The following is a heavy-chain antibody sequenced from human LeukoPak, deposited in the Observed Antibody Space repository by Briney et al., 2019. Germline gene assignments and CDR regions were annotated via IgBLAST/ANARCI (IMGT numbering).Heavy chain of an antibody. V-gene: IGHV3-21*01. CDR3: ARAQGTATSIFDY. D-gene: IGHD2-21*02. CDR1: GFTFSSYS. CDR2: ISSSSSYI. Sequence: SGGSLRLSCAASGFTFSSYSMNWVRQAPGKGLEWVSSISSSSSYIYYADSVKGRFTISRDNAKNSLYLQMNSLRAEDTAVYYCARAQGTATSIFDYWGQGTLVTVSS. J-gene: IGHJ4*02.